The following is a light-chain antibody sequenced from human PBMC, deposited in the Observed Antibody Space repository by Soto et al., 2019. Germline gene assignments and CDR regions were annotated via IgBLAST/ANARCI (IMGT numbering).Light chain of an antibody. V-gene: IGKV4-1*01. CDR2: WAS. J-gene: IGKJ2*01. CDR3: QQDYSSPFT. CDR1: QSVLYSSNNKNY. Sequence: DIVMTQSPNSLAVSLGERATINCKSSQSVLYSSNNKNYLTWYQQKPGQPPKLLIYWASTRESGVPARFSGSGSGTDFTLTITNLQAEDVAVYYCQQDYSSPFTFGQGTKLEIK.